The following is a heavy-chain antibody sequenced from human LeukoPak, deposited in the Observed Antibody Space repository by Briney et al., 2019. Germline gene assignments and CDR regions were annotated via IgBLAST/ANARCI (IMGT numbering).Heavy chain of an antibody. CDR3: AKDPGDIVLMVYAMGNYYFDY. CDR1: GFTFSSYG. Sequence: PGGSLRLSCAASGFTFSSYGMHWVRQAPGKGLEWVAFIRYDGSNKYYADSVKGRFTISRDNSKNTLYLQMNSLRAEDTAVYYCAKDPGDIVLMVYAMGNYYFDYWGQGTLVTVSS. D-gene: IGHD2-8*01. V-gene: IGHV3-30*02. J-gene: IGHJ4*02. CDR2: IRYDGSNK.